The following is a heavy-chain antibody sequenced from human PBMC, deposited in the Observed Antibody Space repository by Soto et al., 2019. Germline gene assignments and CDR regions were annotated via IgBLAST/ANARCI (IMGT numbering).Heavy chain of an antibody. CDR1: GGSISSSSYY. J-gene: IGHJ3*02. Sequence: SETLSLTCTVSGGSISSSSYYWGWIRQPPGKGLEWIGSIYYSGSTYYNPSLKSRVTISVDTSKNQSSLKLSSVTAADTAVYYCARPEDCSGGSCYLGAFDIWGQGTMVTVSS. CDR2: IYYSGST. CDR3: ARPEDCSGGSCYLGAFDI. V-gene: IGHV4-39*01. D-gene: IGHD2-15*01.